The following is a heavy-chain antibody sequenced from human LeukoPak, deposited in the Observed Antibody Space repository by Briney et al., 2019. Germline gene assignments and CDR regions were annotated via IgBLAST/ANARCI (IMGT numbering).Heavy chain of an antibody. CDR3: ARERITFGGVIVYLDY. V-gene: IGHV4-34*01. CDR1: GGSFSGYY. CDR2: INHSGST. Sequence: PSETLSPTCAVYGGSFSGYYWSWIRQPPGKGLEWIGEINHSGSTNYNPSLKSRVTISVDTSKNQFSLKLSSVTAADTAVYYCARERITFGGVIVYLDYWGQGTLVTVSS. J-gene: IGHJ4*02. D-gene: IGHD3-16*02.